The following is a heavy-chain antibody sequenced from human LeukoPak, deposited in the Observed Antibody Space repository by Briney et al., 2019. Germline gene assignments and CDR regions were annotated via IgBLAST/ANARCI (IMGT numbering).Heavy chain of an antibody. CDR2: IKQDGSEK. Sequence: PGGSLRLSCAASGFTFSSYWMSWIRQAPGKGLEGVANIKQDGSEKYYVDSVKGRFTISRDNAKNSLYLQMNSLRAEDTAVYYCARLANFDWFDAFDIWGQGTMVTVSS. J-gene: IGHJ3*02. CDR1: GFTFSSYW. D-gene: IGHD3-9*01. CDR3: ARLANFDWFDAFDI. V-gene: IGHV3-7*01.